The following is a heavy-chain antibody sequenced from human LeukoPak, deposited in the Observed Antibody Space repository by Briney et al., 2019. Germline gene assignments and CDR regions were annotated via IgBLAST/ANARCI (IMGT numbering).Heavy chain of an antibody. CDR2: ISGSGGST. V-gene: IGHV3-23*01. D-gene: IGHD6-19*01. Sequence: GGSLRLSCAASGFTFSSYAMSWVRQAPGKGLEWVSPISGSGGSTYYAHSVRGRFTSSRENSKKTLYLQMNSLRAEDTVVYYCAKAYQWLVSTFDYWGQGTLVTVSS. CDR3: AKAYQWLVSTFDY. J-gene: IGHJ4*02. CDR1: GFTFSSYA.